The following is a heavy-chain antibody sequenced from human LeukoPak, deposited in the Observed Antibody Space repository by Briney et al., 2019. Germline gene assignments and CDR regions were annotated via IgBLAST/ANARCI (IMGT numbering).Heavy chain of an antibody. J-gene: IGHJ4*02. V-gene: IGHV1-2*02. Sequence: ASVKVSCKSSGYTFTGHYLHWVRQAPGQGLEWRAWINSHSGDSNFAQKLQGRVTMTRDRSSSTAYMELTGLIHDDTAVYYCARGANSVYDPCDYWGQGTRITVSS. CDR2: INSHSGDS. D-gene: IGHD5/OR15-5a*01. CDR3: ARGANSVYDPCDY. CDR1: GYTFTGHY.